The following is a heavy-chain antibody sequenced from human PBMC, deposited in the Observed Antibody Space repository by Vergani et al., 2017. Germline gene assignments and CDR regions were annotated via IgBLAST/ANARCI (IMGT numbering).Heavy chain of an antibody. J-gene: IGHJ4*02. CDR3: GRHTTSTDS. V-gene: IGHV5-51*01. CDR1: EYSFGNYW. CDR2: IYPADSDT. Sequence: EVELVQSGPEMRKPGESLKISCKGSEYSFGNYWNGWVRQMPGKGLEWMGIIYPADSDTRYSPSFQCQVTISADKSISTAFLQWDSLNASDTALYYCGRHTTSTDSWGQGTLVTVSS. D-gene: IGHD1-1*01.